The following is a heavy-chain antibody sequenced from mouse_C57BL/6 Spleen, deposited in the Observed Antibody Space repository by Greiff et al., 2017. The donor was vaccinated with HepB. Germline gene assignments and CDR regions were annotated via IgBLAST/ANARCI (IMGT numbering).Heavy chain of an antibody. J-gene: IGHJ3*01. CDR2: IYPGDGDT. CDR1: GYAFSSYW. V-gene: IGHV1-80*01. Sequence: QVQLQQSGAELVKPGASVKISCKASGYAFSSYWMNWVKQRPGKGLEWIGQIYPGDGDTNYNGKFKGKATLTADKSSSTAYMQLSSLTSEDSAVYFCAREGVLRRTFAYWGQGTLVTVSA. D-gene: IGHD1-1*01. CDR3: AREGVLRRTFAY.